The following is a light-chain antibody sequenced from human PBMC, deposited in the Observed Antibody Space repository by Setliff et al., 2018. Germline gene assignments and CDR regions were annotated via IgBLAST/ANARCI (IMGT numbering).Light chain of an antibody. Sequence: QSALAQPASVSGSPGQSITTACTGTNSDVGAYNHVSWYQRHPGEAPKLLLYDVSNRPSGISHRFSGSKSGSTASLTISGLQAEDEADYFCSSYTTRTTLDVFGTGTKVTVL. J-gene: IGLJ1*01. CDR2: DVS. CDR3: SSYTTRTTLDV. CDR1: NSDVGAYNH. V-gene: IGLV2-14*03.